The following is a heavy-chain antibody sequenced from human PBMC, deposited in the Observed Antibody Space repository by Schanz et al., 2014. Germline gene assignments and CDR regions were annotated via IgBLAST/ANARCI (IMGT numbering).Heavy chain of an antibody. D-gene: IGHD2-8*02. V-gene: IGHV1-8*02. CDR3: ARGLVRYFAY. CDR2: MSPDSGNT. J-gene: IGHJ4*02. Sequence: QVQLVQSGAEVRKPGASVKVSCKASGYNFTNYDIIWVRQATGQGLEWLGWMSPDSGNTDYAQKLQGRFTMTSNTSIATAYMELSRLRSDDTAVYYCARGLVRYFAYWGQGTLVTVSS. CDR1: GYNFTNYD.